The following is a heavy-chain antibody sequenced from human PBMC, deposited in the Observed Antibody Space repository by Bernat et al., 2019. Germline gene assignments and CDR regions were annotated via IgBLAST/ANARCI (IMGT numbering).Heavy chain of an antibody. CDR3: AKGGRDDGTYYFDY. Sequence: EVQLVESGGGLVQPGGSLRLSCAASGFTFSSYWMSWVRQAPGKGLEWVANIKQDGSEKYYVDSVKGRFTISRDNAKNSLYLQMNSLRAEDTAVYYCAKGGRDDGTYYFDYWGQGTLVTVSS. CDR2: IKQDGSEK. D-gene: IGHD4-17*01. CDR1: GFTFSSYW. V-gene: IGHV3-7*03. J-gene: IGHJ4*02.